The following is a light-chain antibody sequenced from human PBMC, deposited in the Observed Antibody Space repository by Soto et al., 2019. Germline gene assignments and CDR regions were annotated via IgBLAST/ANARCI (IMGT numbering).Light chain of an antibody. CDR1: QNINNY. CDR2: AAS. Sequence: IQMTPSPSSLSASVGDRVTITCRASQNINNYLNWYQHKPGKAPNLLISAASRLQSGVPSRFSGRGSGTDFTLTISSLQPEDFATYYCLQDYDYPRTFGQGTKVDIK. CDR3: LQDYDYPRT. V-gene: IGKV1-6*01. J-gene: IGKJ1*01.